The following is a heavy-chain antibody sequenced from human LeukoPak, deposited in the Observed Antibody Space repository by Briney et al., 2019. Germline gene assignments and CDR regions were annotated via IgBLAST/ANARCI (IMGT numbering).Heavy chain of an antibody. CDR3: ARLIGSSWCYYYYYGMDV. J-gene: IGHJ6*02. D-gene: IGHD6-13*01. CDR2: IYYSGST. Sequence: SQTLSLTCNVSGGSISSYYWSWIRQPPGKGLEWIGYIYYSGSTNYNPSLKSRVTISVDTSKNQFSLKLSSVTAADTAVYYCARLIGSSWCYYYYYGMDVWGQGTTVTVSS. V-gene: IGHV4-59*08. CDR1: GGSISSYY.